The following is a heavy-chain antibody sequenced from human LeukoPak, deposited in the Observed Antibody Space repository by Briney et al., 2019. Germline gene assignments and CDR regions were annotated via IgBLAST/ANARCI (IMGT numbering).Heavy chain of an antibody. V-gene: IGHV3-43*01. CDR3: ARGRHAGYYYGSGIGY. D-gene: IGHD3-10*01. J-gene: IGHJ4*02. CDR2: ISWDGGRS. CDR1: GFTFDDYT. Sequence: GGSLRLSCAASGFTFDDYTMHWVRQAPGKGLEWVSLISWDGGRSYHADSVKGRFTISRDNSKNSLYLQMNSLRTEDTALYYCARGRHAGYYYGSGIGYWGQGTQVTVSS.